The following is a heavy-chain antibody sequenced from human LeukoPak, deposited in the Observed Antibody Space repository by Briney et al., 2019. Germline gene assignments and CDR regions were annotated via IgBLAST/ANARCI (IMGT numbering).Heavy chain of an antibody. CDR1: GGSFSGYY. J-gene: IGHJ5*02. Sequence: SETLSLTCAVYGGSFSGYYWSWIRQPPGKGLEWIGEINHSGSTNYNPSLKSRVTISVDTSKNQFSLKLSSVTAADTAVYYGTALGVAGGYWFDPWGQGTLVTVSS. CDR2: INHSGST. V-gene: IGHV4-34*01. D-gene: IGHD6-19*01. CDR3: TALGVAGGYWFDP.